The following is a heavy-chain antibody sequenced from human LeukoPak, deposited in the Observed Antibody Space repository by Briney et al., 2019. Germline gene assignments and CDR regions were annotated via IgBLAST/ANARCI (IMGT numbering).Heavy chain of an antibody. CDR3: AKEVGYCSSTRCSPLGH. Sequence: GGSLRLSCAASGFTFRSYAMSWVRQAPGKGLEWVSAISGSGGSTYYADSVKGRFTLSRDNSKNTLYLQMNGLRAEDTAVYYCAKEVGYCSSTRCSPLGHWGQGTLVTVSS. J-gene: IGHJ4*02. CDR2: ISGSGGST. CDR1: GFTFRSYA. D-gene: IGHD2-2*01. V-gene: IGHV3-23*01.